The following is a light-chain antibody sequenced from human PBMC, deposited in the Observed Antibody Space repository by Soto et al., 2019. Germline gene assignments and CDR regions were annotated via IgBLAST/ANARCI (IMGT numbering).Light chain of an antibody. CDR1: SSDIGGYNL. V-gene: IGLV2-23*01. CDR2: EAS. Sequence: QSVLTQPASVSGSPGQSITISCTGTSSDIGGYNLVSWYQHHPGKAPKLMIYEASKRPSGVSNRFSGSRSGNTASLTISGLQAEDEADYYCCSYAGSSTYVFGTGTKVTVL. CDR3: CSYAGSSTYV. J-gene: IGLJ1*01.